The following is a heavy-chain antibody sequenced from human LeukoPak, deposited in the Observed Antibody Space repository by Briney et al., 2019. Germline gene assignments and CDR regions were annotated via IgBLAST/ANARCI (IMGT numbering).Heavy chain of an antibody. Sequence: SETLSLTCAVSGGSISRHYWSWIRQPPGKGLEWIGDIYYSGKTYYSPSLHSRVTISVDTSNNHFSLKLTSVTAADTAVYYCARLLDNDSSGDPDTFDMWGQGTMVTVSS. V-gene: IGHV4-59*11. CDR2: IYYSGKT. CDR1: GGSISRHY. D-gene: IGHD3-22*01. J-gene: IGHJ3*02. CDR3: ARLLDNDSSGDPDTFDM.